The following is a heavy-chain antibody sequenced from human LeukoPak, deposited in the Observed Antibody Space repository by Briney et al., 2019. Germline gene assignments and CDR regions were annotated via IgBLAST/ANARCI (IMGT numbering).Heavy chain of an antibody. J-gene: IGHJ4*02. CDR2: ISTSGSS. V-gene: IGHV4-4*07. Sequence: SETLSLTCTVSGGSITNYYWSWIRQPAGKGLEWIGLISTSGSSYYNPSLKSRVTMSLDTSKNQFSLKLTSVTAADTAVYYCAGDYGGNSFDYWGQGTLVTVSS. CDR1: GGSITNYY. CDR3: AGDYGGNSFDY. D-gene: IGHD4-23*01.